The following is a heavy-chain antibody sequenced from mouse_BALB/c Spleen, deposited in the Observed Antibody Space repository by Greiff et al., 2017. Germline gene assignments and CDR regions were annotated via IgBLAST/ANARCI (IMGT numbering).Heavy chain of an antibody. J-gene: IGHJ4*01. CDR1: GFNIKDYY. CDR3: NRNYRAMDY. CDR2: IDPENGDT. Sequence: VQLKQSGAELVRSGASVKLSCTASGFNIKDYYMHWVKQRPEQGLEWIGWIDPENGDTEYAPKFQGKATMTADTSSNTAYLQLSSLTSEDTAVYYCNRNYRAMDYWGQGTSVTVSS. D-gene: IGHD2-1*01. V-gene: IGHV14-4*02.